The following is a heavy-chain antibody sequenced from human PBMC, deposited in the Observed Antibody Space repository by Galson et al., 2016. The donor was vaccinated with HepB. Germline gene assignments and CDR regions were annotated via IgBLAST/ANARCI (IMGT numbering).Heavy chain of an antibody. J-gene: IGHJ4*02. D-gene: IGHD2-2*01. V-gene: IGHV3-23*01. Sequence: SLRLSCAASGFTFRNYAMSWVRQAPGKGLEWVASISGSGVDTYIADSVEGRFTISRDNSKNTLYLQMNSLRVEDTAVYYCARGTETSWYGQFDYWGQGTLVTVSS. CDR1: GFTFRNYA. CDR3: ARGTETSWYGQFDY. CDR2: ISGSGVDT.